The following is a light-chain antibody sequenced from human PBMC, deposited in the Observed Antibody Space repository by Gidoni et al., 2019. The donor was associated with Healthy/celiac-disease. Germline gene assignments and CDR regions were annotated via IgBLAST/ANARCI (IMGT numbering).Light chain of an antibody. Sequence: EIVLTQSTGTLSSSPGERATLSCRASPSVSSSYLAWYQQKPGQAPRLLISCASCRATGIPDRFSGSGSGTDFTLTISRLEPEAFAVYYCQQYGSPALTFGGGTKVEIK. CDR2: CAS. V-gene: IGKV3-20*01. J-gene: IGKJ4*01. CDR1: PSVSSSY. CDR3: QQYGSPALT.